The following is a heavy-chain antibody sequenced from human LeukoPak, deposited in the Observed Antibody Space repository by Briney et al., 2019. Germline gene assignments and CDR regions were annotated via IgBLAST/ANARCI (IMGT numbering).Heavy chain of an antibody. Sequence: SETLSLTCAVYGGSFSGYYWSWIRQPPGKGLEWIGEINHSGSTNYNPSLKSRVTISLDTSKNQFSLNLTSVTAADTAVYYCARNRVVGAPNFDYWGQGTLVTVFS. CDR2: INHSGST. D-gene: IGHD1-26*01. J-gene: IGHJ4*02. CDR3: ARNRVVGAPNFDY. CDR1: GGSFSGYY. V-gene: IGHV4-34*01.